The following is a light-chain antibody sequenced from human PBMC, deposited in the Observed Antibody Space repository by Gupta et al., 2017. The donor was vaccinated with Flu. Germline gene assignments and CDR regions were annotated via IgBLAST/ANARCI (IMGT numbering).Light chain of an antibody. J-gene: IGLJ3*02. Sequence: QSAPTQPASVSGSPGQATTISCTGTSSEVGGYNYVSWNQQHPGKAPKLMVYEVSKRPAGVSNRFSGSKAGNTASLTISGLQAEDEADYYCSSYTSSSTRVFGGGTKLTVL. V-gene: IGLV2-14*01. CDR2: EVS. CDR1: SSEVGGYNY. CDR3: SSYTSSSTRV.